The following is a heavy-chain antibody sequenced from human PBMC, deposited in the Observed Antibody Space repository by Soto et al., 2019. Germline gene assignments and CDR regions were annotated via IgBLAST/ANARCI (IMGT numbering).Heavy chain of an antibody. V-gene: IGHV1-18*04. Sequence: ASVKVSCKASGYTFTSYGISWVRQAPGQGLEWMGWISAYNGNTNYAQKLQGRVTMTTDTSTSTAYMELRSLRSDDTAVYYCARDATTAYYYDSSGPSAFDIWGQGTMGTVSS. CDR3: ARDATTAYYYDSSGPSAFDI. J-gene: IGHJ3*02. D-gene: IGHD3-22*01. CDR2: ISAYNGNT. CDR1: GYTFTSYG.